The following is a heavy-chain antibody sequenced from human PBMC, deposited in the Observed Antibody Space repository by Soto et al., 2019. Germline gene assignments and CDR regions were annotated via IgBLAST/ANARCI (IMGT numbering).Heavy chain of an antibody. CDR1: GDSASSNSAA. D-gene: IGHD2-8*01. V-gene: IGHV6-1*01. CDR2: TYYRSKWYN. Sequence: SQTLSLTCAISGDSASSNSAAWNWIRQSPSRGLEWLGRTYYRSKWYNDYAVSVKSRITISPDTSKNQFSLQLNSVTPEDTAVYYCAREYCTNVFCYKFDYWGQGSLVTVSS. J-gene: IGHJ4*02. CDR3: AREYCTNVFCYKFDY.